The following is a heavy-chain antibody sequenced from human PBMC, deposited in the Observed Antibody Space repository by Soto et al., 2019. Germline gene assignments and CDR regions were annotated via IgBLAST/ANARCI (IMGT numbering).Heavy chain of an antibody. D-gene: IGHD4-17*01. CDR1: GGSISSSSYY. CDR2: IYYSGNT. J-gene: IGHJ6*02. Sequence: PSETLSLTCTVSGGSISSSSYYWGWIRQPPGKGLEWIGSIYYSGNTYYNPSLKSRVTISEDTSKNQFSLKLSSVTAADTAFYYCARSLVLPGAVTQYYYGMDVWGQGTTVTVSS. CDR3: ARSLVLPGAVTQYYYGMDV. V-gene: IGHV4-39*01.